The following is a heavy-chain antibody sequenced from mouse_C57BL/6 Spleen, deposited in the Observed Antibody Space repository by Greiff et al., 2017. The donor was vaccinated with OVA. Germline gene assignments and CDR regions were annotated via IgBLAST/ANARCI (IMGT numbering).Heavy chain of an antibody. CDR3: ARWGDSSGYYAMDY. CDR2: INPNNGGT. V-gene: IGHV1-22*01. J-gene: IGHJ4*01. D-gene: IGHD3-2*02. Sequence: VQLQQSGPELVKPGASVKMSCKASGYTFTDYNMHWVKQSHGKSLEWIGYINPNNGGTSYNQKFKGKATLTVNKSSSTAYMELRSLTSEESAVYYCARWGDSSGYYAMDYWGQGTSVTVSS. CDR1: GYTFTDYN.